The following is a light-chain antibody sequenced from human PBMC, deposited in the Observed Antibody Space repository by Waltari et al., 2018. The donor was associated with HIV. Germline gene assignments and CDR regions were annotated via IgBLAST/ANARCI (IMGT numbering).Light chain of an antibody. Sequence: QSALTQPASVSGSPGQSITISCPGASSDAILLKFVAWYQHRPGKAPKLIIYDVNNRPSGVSNRFSGYKSGNTASLTISGLQAEDEADYFCSSSISTSTLVFGTGTKVTVL. J-gene: IGLJ1*01. V-gene: IGLV2-14*03. CDR3: SSSISTSTLV. CDR1: SSDAILLKF. CDR2: DVN.